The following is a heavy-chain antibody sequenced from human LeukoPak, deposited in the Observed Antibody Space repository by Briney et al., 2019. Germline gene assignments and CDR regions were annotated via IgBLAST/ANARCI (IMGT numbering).Heavy chain of an antibody. CDR3: AKDDGGSYYIYYYYMDV. Sequence: ETLSLTCTVSGGSISSRTYYWGWIRQPPGKGLEWVSAISGSGGNTYYADSVKGRFTISRDNSKNTLYLQMNSLRAEDTAVYYCAKDDGGSYYIYYYYMDVWGKGTTVTTSS. V-gene: IGHV3-23*01. D-gene: IGHD3-16*01. CDR1: GGSISSRTYY. J-gene: IGHJ6*03. CDR2: ISGSGGNT.